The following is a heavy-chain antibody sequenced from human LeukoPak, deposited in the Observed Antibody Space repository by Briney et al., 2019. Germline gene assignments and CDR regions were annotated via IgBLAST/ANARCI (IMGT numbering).Heavy chain of an antibody. D-gene: IGHD6-19*01. CDR3: ARAVAGRANWFDP. CDR1: GYSISSGYY. V-gene: IGHV4-38-2*02. CDR2: IYHSGST. J-gene: IGHJ5*02. Sequence: SETLSLTCTVSGYSISSGYYWGWIRQPPGKGLEWFGSIYHSGSTYYNPSLKSRVTISVDTSKNQFSLKLSSVTAADTAVYYCARAVAGRANWFDPWGQGTLVTVSS.